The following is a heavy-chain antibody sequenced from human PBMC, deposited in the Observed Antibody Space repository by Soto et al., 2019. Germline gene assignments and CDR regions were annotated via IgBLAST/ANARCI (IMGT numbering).Heavy chain of an antibody. CDR3: ATTRVGPCSSSICFSGIFDGMDV. J-gene: IGHJ6*02. D-gene: IGHD2-2*01. CDR2: ISYDGTTT. V-gene: IGHV3-30-3*01. Sequence: QVQLVESGGGVVQPGRSLRLSCAASGFTISNYGMHWVRQAPGKGLEWVAVISYDGTTTYYADSVKGRFTISRDNSKNTLYLQMNSLRTEDTAVYYCATTRVGPCSSSICFSGIFDGMDVWGQGTTVTVSS. CDR1: GFTISNYG.